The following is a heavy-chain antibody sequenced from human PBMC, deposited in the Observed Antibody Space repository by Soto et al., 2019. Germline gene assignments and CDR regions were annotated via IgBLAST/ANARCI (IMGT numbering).Heavy chain of an antibody. Sequence: QVQLVQSGAEVKKPGASVKISCRASGYTFTTYYIHWVRQAPGQGLEWMGIINPNVGSTTYTQKLQGRVTMTRDTSTTTIYMELSSLRSEDTAVYYCARSDFDCASQARYCFDYWGQGTLVTVSS. D-gene: IGHD3-9*01. CDR3: ARSDFDCASQARYCFDY. CDR1: GYTFTTYY. J-gene: IGHJ4*02. V-gene: IGHV1-46*01. CDR2: INPNVGST.